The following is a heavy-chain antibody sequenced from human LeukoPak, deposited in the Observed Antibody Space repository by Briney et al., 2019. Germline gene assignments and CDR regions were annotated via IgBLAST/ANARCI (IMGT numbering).Heavy chain of an antibody. D-gene: IGHD2-2*01. CDR2: IIPIFGTA. V-gene: IGHV1-69*13. J-gene: IGHJ6*03. Sequence: SVKVSCKASGGTFSSYAISWVRQAPGQGLEWMGGIIPIFGTANYAQKFQGRVTITADESTSTAYMELSSLRSEDTAVYYCARGIVVVPAAPFNNYYYYMDVWGKGTTVTISS. CDR3: ARGIVVVPAAPFNNYYYYMDV. CDR1: GGTFSSYA.